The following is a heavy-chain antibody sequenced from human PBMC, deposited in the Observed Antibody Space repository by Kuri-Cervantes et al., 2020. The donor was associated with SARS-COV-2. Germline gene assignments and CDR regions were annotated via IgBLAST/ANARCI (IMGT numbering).Heavy chain of an antibody. D-gene: IGHD4-17*01. Sequence: ETLSLTCAASGFTFSGSAMHWVRQASGKGLEWVGRIRSKANSYATAYAASVKGRFTISRDDSKNTAYLQMNSLKTEDTAVYYCFRSTVTSPLHGMDVWGQGTTVTVSS. CDR1: GFTFSGSA. V-gene: IGHV3-73*01. CDR3: FRSTVTSPLHGMDV. J-gene: IGHJ6*02. CDR2: IRSKANSYAT.